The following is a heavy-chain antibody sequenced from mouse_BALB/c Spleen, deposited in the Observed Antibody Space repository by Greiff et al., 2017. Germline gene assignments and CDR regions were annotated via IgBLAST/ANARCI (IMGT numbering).Heavy chain of an antibody. J-gene: IGHJ2*01. CDR3: ARAGITNYFDD. CDR2: IWGDGST. D-gene: IGHD2-4*01. Sequence: QVQLQQSGPGLVAPSQSLSITCNVSGFSLTGYGVNWVRQPPGKGLEWLGMIWGDGSTDYNSALKSRLSISKDNSKSQVFLKMNSLQTDDTARYYCARAGITNYFDDWGQGTTLTVSS. V-gene: IGHV2-6-7*01. CDR1: GFSLTGYG.